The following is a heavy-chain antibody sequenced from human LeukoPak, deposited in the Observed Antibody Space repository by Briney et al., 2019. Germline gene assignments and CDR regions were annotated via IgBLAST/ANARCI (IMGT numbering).Heavy chain of an antibody. CDR2: IYHTGST. D-gene: IGHD3-10*01. J-gene: IGHJ2*01. CDR1: GGSISSYY. Sequence: SETLSLTCTVSGGSISSYYWSWIRQPPGKALECIGYIYHTGSTLNNPSLRSRLTISIDASKNQFSLKLSSVTAAGTAVYYCAKVGWFGDWYFDLWGRGTLVTVSS. V-gene: IGHV4-59*12. CDR3: AKVGWFGDWYFDL.